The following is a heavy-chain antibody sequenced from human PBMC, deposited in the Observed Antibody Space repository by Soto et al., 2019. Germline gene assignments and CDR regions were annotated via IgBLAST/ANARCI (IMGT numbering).Heavy chain of an antibody. V-gene: IGHV5-51*01. Sequence: PGESLKISCKGSGYSFTSYWIGWVRQLSGKDIEWMGIIYPGDSDTRYSPSFQGQVTISADKSISTAYLQWSSLKASDTAMYYCARGAWSAVWGQGTTVTVSS. CDR1: GYSFTSYW. J-gene: IGHJ6*02. D-gene: IGHD2-8*01. CDR2: IYPGDSDT. CDR3: ARGAWSAV.